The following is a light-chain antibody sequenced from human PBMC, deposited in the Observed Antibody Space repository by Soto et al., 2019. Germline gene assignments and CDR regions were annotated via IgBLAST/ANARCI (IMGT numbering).Light chain of an antibody. CDR3: QQYNSAPTWT. J-gene: IGKJ1*01. Sequence: DIQMTQSPSTLSASVGDRVTITCRASQSISSWLAWYQQKPGKAPKLLIYDASSLESGVPSRFSGSGSGTALTLTISSLQHDDFATYYCQQYNSAPTWTFGQGTKVEIK. CDR2: DAS. CDR1: QSISSW. V-gene: IGKV1-5*01.